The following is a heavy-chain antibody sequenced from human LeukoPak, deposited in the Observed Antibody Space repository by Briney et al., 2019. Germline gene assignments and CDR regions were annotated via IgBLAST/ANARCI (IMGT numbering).Heavy chain of an antibody. CDR1: GGSFSGYY. CDR3: ARGWDCSSTSCPLRAFDR. Sequence: SETLSLTCAVYGGSFSGYYWSWIRQPPGKGLEWIGEINHSGSTNYNPSLKSRVTISVDTSKNQFSLKRSSVTAADTAVYYCARGWDCSSTSCPLRAFDRWGQGTLVTVSS. J-gene: IGHJ5*02. V-gene: IGHV4-34*01. D-gene: IGHD2-2*01. CDR2: INHSGST.